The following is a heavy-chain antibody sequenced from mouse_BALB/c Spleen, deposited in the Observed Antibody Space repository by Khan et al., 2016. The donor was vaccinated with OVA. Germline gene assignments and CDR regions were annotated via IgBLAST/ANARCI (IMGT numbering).Heavy chain of an antibody. V-gene: IGHV3-2*02. Sequence: EVMLVESGPGLVKPSQSLSLTCTVTGYSITSDYAWNWIRQFPGNKLEWMGYINYSGSTGYNPSIKSRISITRDTSKNQFFLQLNSVTTEGTATYYCARDRAPWYFDVWGAGTTVTVAS. CDR2: INYSGST. CDR1: GYSITSDYA. J-gene: IGHJ1*01. CDR3: ARDRAPWYFDV. D-gene: IGHD3-1*01.